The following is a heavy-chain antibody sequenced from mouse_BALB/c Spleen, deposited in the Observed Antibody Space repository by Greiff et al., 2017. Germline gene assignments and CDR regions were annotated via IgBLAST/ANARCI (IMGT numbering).Heavy chain of an antibody. CDR1: GFTFSDFY. Sequence: EVKLVESGGGLVQPGGSLRLSCATSGFTFSDFYMEWVRQPPGKRLEWIAASRNKANDYTTEYSASVKGRFIVSRDTSQSILYLQMNALRAEDTAIYYGARDIYYDYDGAMDYWGQGTSVTVSS. CDR2: SRNKANDYTT. D-gene: IGHD2-4*01. CDR3: ARDIYYDYDGAMDY. V-gene: IGHV7-1*02. J-gene: IGHJ4*01.